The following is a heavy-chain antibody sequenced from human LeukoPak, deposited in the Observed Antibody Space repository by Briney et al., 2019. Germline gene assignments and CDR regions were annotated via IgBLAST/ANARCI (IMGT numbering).Heavy chain of an antibody. Sequence: PGRPLNISCQGSGYSFTSYWISGVRQMPGKGLEWMGRIDPSDTYTNSSPSCQGHEIISADKCISTAYPRWSSLKASDTGMYYCAGYCSGGSCYSAWFVPWGEGTLVPVSA. V-gene: IGHV5-10-1*01. CDR3: AGYCSGGSCYSAWFVP. D-gene: IGHD2-15*01. J-gene: IGHJ5*02. CDR1: GYSFTSYW. CDR2: IDPSDTYT.